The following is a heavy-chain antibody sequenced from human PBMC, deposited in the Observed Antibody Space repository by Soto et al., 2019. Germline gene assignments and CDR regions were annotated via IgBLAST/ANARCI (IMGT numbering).Heavy chain of an antibody. J-gene: IGHJ4*02. CDR1: GFTCSSYA. CDR2: ISSNGGST. Sequence: QTGGSLRLSCSASGFTCSSYAMHWVRQAPGKGLEYVSAISSNGGSTYYADSVKGRFTISRDNSKNTLYLQMSSLRAEDTAVYYCVKEGSLMVRGVIIETVDYWGQGTLVTVSS. V-gene: IGHV3-64D*06. D-gene: IGHD3-10*01. CDR3: VKEGSLMVRGVIIETVDY.